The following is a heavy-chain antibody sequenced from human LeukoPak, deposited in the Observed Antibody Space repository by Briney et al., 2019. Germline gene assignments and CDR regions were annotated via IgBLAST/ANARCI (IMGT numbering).Heavy chain of an antibody. J-gene: IGHJ4*02. CDR3: AALGGNSDY. D-gene: IGHD4-23*01. CDR2: IYRSGST. V-gene: IGHV4-61*02. Sequence: SETLSLTCTVSGGSISSGSYFWNWIRQPAGKGLEWIGRIYRSGSTNYNPSLKSRVTISVGTSKNQFSLKLSSVTAADTAVYYCAALGGNSDYWGQGTLVTVSS. CDR1: GGSISSGSYF.